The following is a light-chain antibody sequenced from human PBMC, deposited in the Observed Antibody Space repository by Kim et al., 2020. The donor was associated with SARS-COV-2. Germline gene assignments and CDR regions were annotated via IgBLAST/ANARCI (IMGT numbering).Light chain of an antibody. CDR1: TGAVTSGYY. J-gene: IGLJ3*02. V-gene: IGLV7-43*01. CDR2: SIS. CDR3: LLYYGGSWV. Sequence: QAVVTQEPSLTVSPGGTVTHTCASSTGAVTSGYYPNWFQQRPGQAPRALIYSISNKHSWTPARFSGSLLGGKAALTLSGVQPEDEAEYYCLLYYGGSWVFGGGTKLTVL.